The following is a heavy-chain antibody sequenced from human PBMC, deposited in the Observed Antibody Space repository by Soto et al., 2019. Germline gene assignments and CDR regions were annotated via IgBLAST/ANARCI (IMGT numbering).Heavy chain of an antibody. CDR3: ERGNWFDP. Sequence: SETLSLTFAVYGGSFSVHSWSWILQPPGKGLEWIGEISYSGRTNYNQSLKSRVNISADTSNKNFSMKLRSVTAADTAVYYCERGNWFDPWGQGTLVTVSS. J-gene: IGHJ5*02. CDR1: GGSFSVHS. CDR2: ISYSGRT. V-gene: IGHV4-34*01.